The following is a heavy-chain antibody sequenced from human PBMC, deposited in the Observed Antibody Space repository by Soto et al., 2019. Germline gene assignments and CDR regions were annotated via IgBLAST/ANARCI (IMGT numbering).Heavy chain of an antibody. Sequence: QVQLVESGGGVVQPGRSLRLSCAASGFTFSSYAMHWVRQAPGKGLEWVAVISYDGSNKYYADSVKGRFTISRDNSKNTLYLQMNSLRAEDTAVYYCARAGLVPAATPWFDYWGQGTLVTVSS. D-gene: IGHD2-2*02. V-gene: IGHV3-30-3*01. CDR1: GFTFSSYA. J-gene: IGHJ4*02. CDR3: ARAGLVPAATPWFDY. CDR2: ISYDGSNK.